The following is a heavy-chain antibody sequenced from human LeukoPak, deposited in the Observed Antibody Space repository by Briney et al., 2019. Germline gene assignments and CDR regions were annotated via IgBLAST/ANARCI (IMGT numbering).Heavy chain of an antibody. Sequence: PSETLSLTCAVSGYSISSGYYWGWIRQPPGKGLEWIGSIYHSGSTYYNPSLKSRVTISVDTSKNQFSLKLSSVTAADTAVYYCARVATSYDFLPYYYGMDVWGKGTTVTVSS. CDR1: GYSISSGYY. D-gene: IGHD3-3*01. J-gene: IGHJ6*04. CDR3: ARVATSYDFLPYYYGMDV. CDR2: IYHSGST. V-gene: IGHV4-38-2*01.